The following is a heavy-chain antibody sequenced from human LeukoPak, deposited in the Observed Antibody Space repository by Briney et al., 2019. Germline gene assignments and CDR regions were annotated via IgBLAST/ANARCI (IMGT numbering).Heavy chain of an antibody. CDR1: GFTFSSYS. CDR2: ISSSSSYI. D-gene: IGHD6-19*01. V-gene: IGHV3-21*01. Sequence: PGGSLRLSCAASGFTFSSYSMNWVRQAPGKGLEWVSSISSSSSYIYYADSVKGRFTISRDNAKNSLYLQMNSLRAEDTAVYYCARYSSGWSYYFDYWGQGTLVTVSS. CDR3: ARYSSGWSYYFDY. J-gene: IGHJ4*02.